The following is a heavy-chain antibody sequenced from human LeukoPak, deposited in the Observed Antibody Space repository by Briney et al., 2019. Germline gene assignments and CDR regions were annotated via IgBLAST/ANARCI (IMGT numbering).Heavy chain of an antibody. CDR1: GCTFSSYG. D-gene: IGHD3-10*01. Sequence: GGSQRLSCAASGCTFSSYGMHWVRQAPGKGLEWVAFIRYDGSNKYYADSVKGRFTISRDNSKNTLYLQMNSLRAEDTAVYYCAKGISMVRGVIDYWGQGTLVTVSS. J-gene: IGHJ4*02. CDR2: IRYDGSNK. V-gene: IGHV3-30*02. CDR3: AKGISMVRGVIDY.